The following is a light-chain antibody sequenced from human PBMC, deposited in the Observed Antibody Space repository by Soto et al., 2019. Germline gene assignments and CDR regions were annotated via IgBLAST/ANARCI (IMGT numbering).Light chain of an antibody. Sequence: EIVLTQSPGTLSLSPGERATLSCSASQSVSASFLDWYQQKPGQAPRLLIYGPSIRATGIPDRFSGSGSGTDFTLTISRLEPEDFAVYYCQQYGSSPYTFGQGTKLEIK. CDR2: GPS. CDR3: QQYGSSPYT. V-gene: IGKV3-20*01. CDR1: QSVSASF. J-gene: IGKJ2*01.